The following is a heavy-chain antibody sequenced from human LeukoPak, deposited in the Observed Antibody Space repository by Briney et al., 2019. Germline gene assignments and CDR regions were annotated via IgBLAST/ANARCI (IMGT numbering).Heavy chain of an antibody. V-gene: IGHV4-39*01. Sequence: SETLSLTCTVSGGSLNSNSYYWGWIRQPPGKGLEWIGTINYSGNTYYNPSRKSRVTISVDTSKNQFSLKLSSVTAAETAIYYCAGSYSSTWYSTFDIWGQGTLVTVSS. CDR2: INYSGNT. CDR1: GGSLNSNSYY. D-gene: IGHD6-13*01. J-gene: IGHJ3*02. CDR3: AGSYSSTWYSTFDI.